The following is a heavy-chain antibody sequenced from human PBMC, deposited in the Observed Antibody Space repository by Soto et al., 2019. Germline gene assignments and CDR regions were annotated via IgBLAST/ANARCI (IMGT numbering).Heavy chain of an antibody. V-gene: IGHV1-58*01. J-gene: IGHJ4*02. D-gene: IGHD3-9*01. CDR1: GFTFASSA. CDR3: ERHSDNFLTGAIFDF. Sequence: SVEVSCKASGFTFASSAVQWVRQARGQRHEWIGWIVVGTGNTNYAQKFQERVTITRDMSTSTAYMELSSVTAADTAIYYCERHSDNFLTGAIFDFWGQGTPVTVSS. CDR2: IVVGTGNT.